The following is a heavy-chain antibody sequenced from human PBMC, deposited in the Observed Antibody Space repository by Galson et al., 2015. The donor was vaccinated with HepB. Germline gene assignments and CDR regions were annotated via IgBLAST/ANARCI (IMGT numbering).Heavy chain of an antibody. D-gene: IGHD3-16*02. J-gene: IGHJ3*02. CDR3: TRDMSGLYYDYVWGSYRPSYPDDAFDI. CDR1: GFTFGDYA. CDR2: IRSKAYGGTT. Sequence: SLRLSCAASGFTFGDYAMSWFRQAPGKGLEWVGFIRSKAYGGTTEYAASVKGRFTISRDDSKSIAYLQMNSLKTEDTAVYYCTRDMSGLYYDYVWGSYRPSYPDDAFDIWGQGTMVTVSS. V-gene: IGHV3-49*03.